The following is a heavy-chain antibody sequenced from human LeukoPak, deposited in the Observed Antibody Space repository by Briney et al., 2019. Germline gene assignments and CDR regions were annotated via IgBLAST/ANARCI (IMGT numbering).Heavy chain of an antibody. CDR2: VYYSGII. J-gene: IGHJ5*02. CDR1: GASITSRGYY. D-gene: IGHD2-21*02. V-gene: IGHV4-31*03. Sequence: SQTLSLTCNVSGASITSRGYYWSWIRQHPGKGMEWIGYVYYSGIIHYNRSLKNRVTISIGTSNNQFSLRLKSVTAADTAVYYCARAVGTADNWFDPWGQGALVTVSS. CDR3: ARAVGTADNWFDP.